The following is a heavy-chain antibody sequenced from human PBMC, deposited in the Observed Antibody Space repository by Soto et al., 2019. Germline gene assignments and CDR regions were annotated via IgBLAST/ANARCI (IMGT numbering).Heavy chain of an antibody. CDR1: GLTFSSYA. CDR2: ISGSGGST. J-gene: IGHJ4*02. Sequence: GGSLRLSCAASGLTFSSYAMSWVRQAPGKGLEWVSVISGSGGSTYYADSVKGRFTISRDNSKNTLYLQMNSLTTEDTAVYYCSADRAIGVIPIMAHGWGQGTRVTVAS. D-gene: IGHD3-3*01. V-gene: IGHV3-23*01. CDR3: SADRAIGVIPIMAHG.